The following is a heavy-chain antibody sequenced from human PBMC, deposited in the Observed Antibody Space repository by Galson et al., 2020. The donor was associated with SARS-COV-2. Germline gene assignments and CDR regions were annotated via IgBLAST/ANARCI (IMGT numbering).Heavy chain of an antibody. D-gene: IGHD1-26*01. J-gene: IGHJ4*02. CDR2: IPDSGLGT. CDR1: GFTFSTYA. CDR3: AKGGPHGNYYFFDY. Sequence: GESLKISCAASGFTFSTYAMGWVRQAPGKGLEWVSAIPDSGLGTYYPASVKGRFTISRDNSKSALYLQMNSLRAEDTALYYCAKGGPHGNYYFFDYWGQGTLVTVSS. V-gene: IGHV3-23*01.